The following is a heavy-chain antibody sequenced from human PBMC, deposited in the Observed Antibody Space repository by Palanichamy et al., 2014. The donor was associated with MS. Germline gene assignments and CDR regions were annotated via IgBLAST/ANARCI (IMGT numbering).Heavy chain of an antibody. CDR1: GFIFSKNT. V-gene: IGHV3-33*01. Sequence: QVQLVESGGGVVQPGSSLRLSCAASGFIFSKNTMHWVRQAPGKGLEWVAVIWYDGGIKYYADSVRGRFTISRDNSKNILYLQMDSLGHEDTAVFYCARDSFGARGIGGGMDVWGQGTTVTVSS. D-gene: IGHD4-23*01. CDR2: IWYDGGIK. CDR3: ARDSFGARGIGGGMDV. J-gene: IGHJ6*02.